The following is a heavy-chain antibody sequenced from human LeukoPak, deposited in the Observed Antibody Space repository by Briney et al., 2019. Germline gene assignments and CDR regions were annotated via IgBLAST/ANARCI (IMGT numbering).Heavy chain of an antibody. D-gene: IGHD2-15*01. CDR1: GGTFSSYA. CDR3: AREGDCSGGSCYGAYYFDY. Sequence: EASVKVSCKASGGTFSSYAINWVRQAPGQGLEWMGWISAYNGNTNYAQKLQGRVTMTTDTSTSTAYMELRSLRSDDTAVYYCAREGDCSGGSCYGAYYFDYWGQGTLVTVSS. J-gene: IGHJ4*02. V-gene: IGHV1-18*01. CDR2: ISAYNGNT.